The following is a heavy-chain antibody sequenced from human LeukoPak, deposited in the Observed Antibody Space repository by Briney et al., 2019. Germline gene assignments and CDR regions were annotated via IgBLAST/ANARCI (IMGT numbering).Heavy chain of an antibody. D-gene: IGHD3-3*01. CDR2: FDPEDGET. CDR1: GYTLTELS. CDR3: ATHRVVIPPHNWFDP. Sequence: ASVKVSCKVSGYTLTELSMHWVRQAPGKGLEWMGGFDPEDGETIYAQKFQGRVTMTEGTSTDTAYMELSSLRSEDTAVYYCATHRVVIPPHNWFDPWGQGTLVTVSS. V-gene: IGHV1-24*01. J-gene: IGHJ5*02.